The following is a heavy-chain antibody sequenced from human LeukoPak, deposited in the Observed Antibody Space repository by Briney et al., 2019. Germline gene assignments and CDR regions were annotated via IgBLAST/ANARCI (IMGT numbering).Heavy chain of an antibody. CDR3: ARQGRKYQLLYEY. V-gene: IGHV4-59*08. D-gene: IGHD2-2*02. J-gene: IGHJ4*02. Sequence: SETLSLTCTVSGGSISSYYWSWIRQPPGKGLEWIGYIYYSGSTNYNPSLRSRVTISVDTSKNQFSLKLSSVTAADTAVYYCARQGRKYQLLYEYWGQETLVTVSS. CDR1: GGSISSYY. CDR2: IYYSGST.